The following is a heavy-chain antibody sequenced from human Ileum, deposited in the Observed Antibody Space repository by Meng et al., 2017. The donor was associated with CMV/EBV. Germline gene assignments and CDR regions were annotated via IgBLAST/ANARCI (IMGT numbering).Heavy chain of an antibody. Sequence: GESLKISCQSSGYSFRTYWIGWVRQRPGESLEWMGVIYPGDSDTRYSPPFEGQVTITADKSIGISYLQWSSLKASDTAIYYCARLATYPGTFDFWGQGTLVTVSS. V-gene: IGHV5-51*01. CDR3: ARLATYPGTFDF. CDR2: IYPGDSDT. CDR1: GYSFRTYW. J-gene: IGHJ4*02.